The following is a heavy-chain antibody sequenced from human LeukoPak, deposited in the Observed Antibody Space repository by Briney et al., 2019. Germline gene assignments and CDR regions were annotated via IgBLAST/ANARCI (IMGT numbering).Heavy chain of an antibody. CDR1: GDSISSSFY. Sequence: SETLSLTCTVSGDSISSSFYWGWIRQTPGKGLEWVGSMYYSGTTYYNPSFESRVTISVAPSKNQFSLRLTSVTAADTAIYHCARHAVSGTYWPPFDCWGQGSLVTVSS. J-gene: IGHJ4*02. CDR2: MYYSGTT. V-gene: IGHV4-39*01. D-gene: IGHD3-10*01. CDR3: ARHAVSGTYWPPFDC.